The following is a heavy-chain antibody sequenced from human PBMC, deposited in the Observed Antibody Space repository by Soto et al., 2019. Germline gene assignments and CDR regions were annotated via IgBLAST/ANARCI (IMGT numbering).Heavy chain of an antibody. V-gene: IGHV3-33*01. Sequence: QVQLEESGGGVVQPGRSLRLSCEASGFSFSDYGMHWVRQAPGKGLEWVAVIWYDGGNEYYADSVKGRFTISRDSSKNTLYLQMNSLRVDDTAVYYCTRDRNRFFFGGTCYKWSYFDFWGQGGLVTVSS. CDR1: GFSFSDYG. CDR3: TRDRNRFFFGGTCYKWSYFDF. CDR2: IWYDGGNE. J-gene: IGHJ4*02. D-gene: IGHD2-15*01.